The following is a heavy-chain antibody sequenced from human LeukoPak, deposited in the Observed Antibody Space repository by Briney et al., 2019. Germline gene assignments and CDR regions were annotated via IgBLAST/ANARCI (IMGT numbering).Heavy chain of an antibody. Sequence: PGGSLRLSCAASGFTFSSYWMHWVRQVPGQGLEWVSHITWDGGSTYYAGSVKGRFTISRDNSKNSLYLQMNSLGAEDTALYYCAKDIHIGHGSGWPESWGQGTLVTVSS. CDR2: ITWDGGST. D-gene: IGHD6-19*01. CDR3: AKDIHIGHGSGWPES. J-gene: IGHJ5*02. V-gene: IGHV3-43D*03. CDR1: GFTFSSYW.